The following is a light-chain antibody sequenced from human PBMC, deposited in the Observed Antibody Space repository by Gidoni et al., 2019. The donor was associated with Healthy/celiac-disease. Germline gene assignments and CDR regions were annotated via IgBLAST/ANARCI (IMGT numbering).Light chain of an antibody. V-gene: IGKV1-33*01. CDR2: DAS. CDR1: QDISNY. CDR3: QQYDNLMCS. J-gene: IGKJ2*04. Sequence: DIQMTKSPSSLSASVGDRVTITCQASQDISNYLNWYQQKPGKAPKLLIYDASNLETGVPSRFSGSGSGTDFTFTISSLQPEDIATYYCQQYDNLMCSFGPGTKLEIK.